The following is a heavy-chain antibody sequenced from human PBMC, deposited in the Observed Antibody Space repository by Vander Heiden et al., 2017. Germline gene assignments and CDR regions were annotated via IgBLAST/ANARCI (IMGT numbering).Heavy chain of an antibody. V-gene: IGHV3-30-3*01. CDR1: GFTFSSYS. J-gene: IGHJ3*02. D-gene: IGHD6-19*01. CDR3: ANARRSGWYSVAIGAFDI. Sequence: QVQLVESGGGVVQPGRSLRPSCAASGFTFSSYSMHWVRQAPGKGLEWVAVISYDGSNKYYADSVKGRFTISRDNSKNTLYLQMNSLRAEDTAVYYCANARRSGWYSVAIGAFDIWGQGTMVTVSS. CDR2: ISYDGSNK.